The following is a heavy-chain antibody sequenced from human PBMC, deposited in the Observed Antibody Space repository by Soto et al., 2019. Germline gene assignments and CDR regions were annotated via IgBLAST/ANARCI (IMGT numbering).Heavy chain of an antibody. CDR3: IREGGYSGYDSLPEF. Sequence: EVQLVESGGGLVHPGGSLRLSCAASGFTFRNSWMHWVRQGPGKGLVWVSRITGDGTDTNYADSVKGRFTISRDNAKTTLYLQMSSLRAEDTAIYYCIREGGYSGYDSLPEFWGQGTLVTVSS. V-gene: IGHV3-74*01. CDR2: ITGDGTDT. J-gene: IGHJ4*02. D-gene: IGHD5-12*01. CDR1: GFTFRNSW.